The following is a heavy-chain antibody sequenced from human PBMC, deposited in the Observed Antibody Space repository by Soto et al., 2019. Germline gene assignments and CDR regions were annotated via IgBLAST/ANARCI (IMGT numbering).Heavy chain of an antibody. D-gene: IGHD2-8*01. CDR1: GGSFSGYY. J-gene: IGHJ4*02. Sequence: PSETLCLSCAVDGGSFSGYYGSWIRQPPGKGLEWIGEINHSGSTNYNPSLKSRVTISVDTSKNQFSLKLSSVTAADTAVYYCARDIYCTNGVCYTRFDYWGQGTLVTVSS. CDR3: ARDIYCTNGVCYTRFDY. CDR2: INHSGST. V-gene: IGHV4-34*01.